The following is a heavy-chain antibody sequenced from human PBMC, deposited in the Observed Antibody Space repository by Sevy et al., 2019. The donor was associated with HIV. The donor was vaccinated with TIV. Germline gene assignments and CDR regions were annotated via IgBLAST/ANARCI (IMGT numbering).Heavy chain of an antibody. CDR3: ARAVVEVSTWRSDY. J-gene: IGHJ4*02. CDR1: GFTFSSYR. D-gene: IGHD2-21*01. V-gene: IGHV3-21*01. Sequence: GGCLRLSCAASGFTFSSYRMSWVRQAPGKGLEWVSCISSTSAYINYADSVKGRFTISRDNAKNLLYLQMDSLRAEDTAVYYCARAVVEVSTWRSDYWGQGTLVTVSS. CDR2: ISSTSAYI.